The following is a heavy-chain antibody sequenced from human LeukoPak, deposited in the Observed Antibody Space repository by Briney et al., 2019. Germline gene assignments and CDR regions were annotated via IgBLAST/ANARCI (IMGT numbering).Heavy chain of an antibody. J-gene: IGHJ4*02. V-gene: IGHV3-23*01. Sequence: PGGSLRLSCAASGFTFSSYAMSWVRQAPGKGLEWVSAISGSGGSTYYADSVKGRFTISRDNSKNTLYLQMNSLRAEDTAVYHCAKAQPIPYYDILTGLVSYYFDYWGQGTLVTVSS. D-gene: IGHD3-9*01. CDR1: GFTFSSYA. CDR3: AKAQPIPYYDILTGLVSYYFDY. CDR2: ISGSGGST.